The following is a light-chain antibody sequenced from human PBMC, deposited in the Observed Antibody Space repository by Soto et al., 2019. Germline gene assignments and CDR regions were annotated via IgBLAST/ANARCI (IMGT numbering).Light chain of an antibody. CDR2: GAS. Sequence: EMVLTQSPGILSLSPGERATLSCRASQSVSNDFLAWYQQKPGQAPRLLIYGASTRATGIPDRFSGSGSGTDFTLTISRLEPEDFAVYYCQQYGSSGTFGQGTKVDIK. J-gene: IGKJ1*01. CDR3: QQYGSSGT. V-gene: IGKV3-20*01. CDR1: QSVSNDF.